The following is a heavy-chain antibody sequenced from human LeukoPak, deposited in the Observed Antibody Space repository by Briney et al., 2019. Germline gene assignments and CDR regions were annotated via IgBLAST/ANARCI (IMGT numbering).Heavy chain of an antibody. V-gene: IGHV4-34*01. J-gene: IGHJ5*02. Sequence: SETLSLTCAVYGGSFSGYYWSWIRQPPGKGLEWIGEINHSGSTNYNPSLKSRVTISVDTSKNQFSLKLSSVTAADTAVHYCARKRTAFRPWGQGTLVTVSS. D-gene: IGHD2/OR15-2a*01. CDR1: GGSFSGYY. CDR2: INHSGST. CDR3: ARKRTAFRP.